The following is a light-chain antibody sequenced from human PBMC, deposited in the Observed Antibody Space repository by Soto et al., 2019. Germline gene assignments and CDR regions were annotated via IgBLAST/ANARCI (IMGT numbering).Light chain of an antibody. Sequence: VLTQPASVSGSPGQSITISCTGTSSDVGGYNYVSWYQQHPGKAPKLMIYEVSNRPSGVSNRFSGSKSGNTASLTISGLQAEDEADYSCSSYTSSSTSVVLGGGTK. CDR2: EVS. V-gene: IGLV2-14*01. CDR3: SSYTSSSTSVV. CDR1: SSDVGGYNY. J-gene: IGLJ2*01.